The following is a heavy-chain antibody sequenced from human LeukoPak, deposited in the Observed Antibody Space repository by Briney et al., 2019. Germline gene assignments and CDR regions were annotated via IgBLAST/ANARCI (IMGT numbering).Heavy chain of an antibody. J-gene: IGHJ4*02. V-gene: IGHV3-74*03. Sequence: GGSLRLSCAASGFTFSSYWMHWVRQAPGKGLVWVSGINSDGTSTKYADSVKGRFTISRDNAKNTLYPQMNSLRAEDTAVYYCARGYGSTISYWGQGTLVTVSS. CDR1: GFTFSSYW. D-gene: IGHD3-3*01. CDR3: ARGYGSTISY. CDR2: INSDGTST.